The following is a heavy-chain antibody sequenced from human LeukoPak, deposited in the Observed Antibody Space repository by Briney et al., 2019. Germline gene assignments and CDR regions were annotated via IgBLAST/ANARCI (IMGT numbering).Heavy chain of an antibody. CDR2: IKPDSGDT. V-gene: IGHV1-2*02. CDR1: GYTFSGYY. D-gene: IGHD2-15*01. J-gene: IGHJ3*02. CDR3: AAGRGYCGGGSCYGDDAFDI. Sequence: ASVKVSCKASGYTFSGYYIHWVRQAPGQSLEWMGWIKPDSGDTHYVQKFQGRVTMTRDTSISTAYMELSRLRSDDTAVYYCAAGRGYCGGGSCYGDDAFDIWGQGTMVTVSS.